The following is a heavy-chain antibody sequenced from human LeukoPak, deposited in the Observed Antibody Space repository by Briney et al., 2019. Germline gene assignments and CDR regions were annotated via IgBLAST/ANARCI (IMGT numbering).Heavy chain of an antibody. D-gene: IGHD2-2*01. J-gene: IGHJ4*02. CDR3: ARGLPSSPFFDY. CDR2: IYTTGECNQTI. V-gene: IGHV4-4*07. Sequence: PSETLSLTCNVSGVSVSVYYWSWIRQNAGKGLECVGRIYTTGECNQTINYNPSLKSRVTMSADTSRHHFSLKLSSVTAADRVGYYCARGLPSSPFFDYWSQGTLVTVSS. CDR1: GVSVSVYY.